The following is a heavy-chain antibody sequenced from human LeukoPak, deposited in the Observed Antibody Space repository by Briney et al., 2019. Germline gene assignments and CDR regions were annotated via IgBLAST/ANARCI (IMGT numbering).Heavy chain of an antibody. CDR3: ARATRGYSRPLSTHYYYYYMDV. J-gene: IGHJ6*03. V-gene: IGHV1-69*04. CDR1: GGTFSSYA. Sequence: ASVKVSCKASGGTFSSYAISWVRQAPGQGLEWMGRIIPILGIANYAQKFQGRVTITADKSTSTAYMELSSLRSEDTAVYYCARATRGYSRPLSTHYYYYYMDVWGKGTTVTVSS. CDR2: IIPILGIA. D-gene: IGHD4-11*01.